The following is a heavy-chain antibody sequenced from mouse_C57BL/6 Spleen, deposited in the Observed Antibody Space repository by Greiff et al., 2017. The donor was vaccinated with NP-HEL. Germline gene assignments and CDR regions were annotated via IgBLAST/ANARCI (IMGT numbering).Heavy chain of an antibody. V-gene: IGHV5-4*01. D-gene: IGHD2-3*01. CDR3: ARDPFYDGWYFDV. Sequence: EVMLVESGGGLVKPGGSLKLSCAASGFTFSSYAMSWVRQTPEKRLEWVATISDGGSYTYYPDNVKGRFTISRDNAKNNLYLQMSHLKSEDTAMYYCARDPFYDGWYFDVWGTGTTVTVSS. J-gene: IGHJ1*03. CDR2: ISDGGSYT. CDR1: GFTFSSYA.